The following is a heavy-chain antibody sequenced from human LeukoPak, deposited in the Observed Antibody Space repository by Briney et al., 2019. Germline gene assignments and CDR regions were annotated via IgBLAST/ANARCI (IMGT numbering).Heavy chain of an antibody. CDR2: IYYSGST. D-gene: IGHD6-19*01. J-gene: IGHJ4*02. Sequence: PGGSLRLSCAVSGFTVSNNYMNWVRQPPGKGLEWTGSIYYSGSTYYNPSLKSRVTISVDTSKNQFSLKLSSVTAADTAVYYCARHLSSGCPGDYWGQGTLVTVSS. CDR3: ARHLSSGCPGDY. CDR1: GFTVSNNY. V-gene: IGHV4-39*01.